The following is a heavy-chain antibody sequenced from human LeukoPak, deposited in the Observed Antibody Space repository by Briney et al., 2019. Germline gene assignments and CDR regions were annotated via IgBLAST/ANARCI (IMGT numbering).Heavy chain of an antibody. D-gene: IGHD6-19*01. J-gene: IGHJ4*02. CDR3: SSQPAVLDLDC. Sequence: GGSLRLSCAASGFAFSRYWMTWVRQAPAKGLEWVANIKPDGSGKNYVDSVKGRFTISRDNAKNSLYLQMKGLRVEDTAVYYCSSQPAVLDLDCWGQGTLVTVSS. CDR2: IKPDGSGK. CDR1: GFAFSRYW. V-gene: IGHV3-7*01.